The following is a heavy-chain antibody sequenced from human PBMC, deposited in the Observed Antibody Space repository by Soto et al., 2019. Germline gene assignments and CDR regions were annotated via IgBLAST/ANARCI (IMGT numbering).Heavy chain of an antibody. CDR2: ISAYNDNT. CDR3: ARDPHYDSSNYRYWYFDL. J-gene: IGHJ2*01. D-gene: IGHD3-22*01. Sequence: QMQLVQSGAEVKKPGASVKVSCKAAGYTFTSYGISWVRQAPGQGLEWMGWISAYNDNTNYAQRFQGRVTLTTDTXTXTXXMEQRSLRSDDTAMYYCARDPHYDSSNYRYWYFDLWGRGTLVTVSS. V-gene: IGHV1-18*01. CDR1: GYTFTSYG.